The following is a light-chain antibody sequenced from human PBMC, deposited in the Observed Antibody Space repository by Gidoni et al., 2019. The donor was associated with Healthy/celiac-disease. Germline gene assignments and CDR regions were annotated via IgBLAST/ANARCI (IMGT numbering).Light chain of an antibody. CDR1: SSDVGSYNR. V-gene: IGLV2-18*02. J-gene: IGLJ2*01. CDR3: SSYTSSSTFVV. CDR2: EVS. Sequence: SCTGTSSDVGSYNRVSWYQQPPGTAPKLMIYEVSNRPSGVPDRFSGSKSGNTASLTISGLQAEDEADYYCSSYTSSSTFVVFGGGTKLTVL.